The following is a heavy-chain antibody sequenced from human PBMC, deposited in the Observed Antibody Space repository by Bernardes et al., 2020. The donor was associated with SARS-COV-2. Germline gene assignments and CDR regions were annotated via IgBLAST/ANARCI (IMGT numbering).Heavy chain of an antibody. CDR1: GGSISDNRYY. CDR2: IYYSGGT. Sequence: SEPLSLTCSVSGGSISDNRYYWAWIRQPPGKGLEWIGNIYYSGGTYYNPSLKSRLTISGDTSKNQFSLKLSSVTAADTAVYFCVRQIGYYYESTNYYALTNWFDPWGQGTLVTISS. CDR3: VRQIGYYYESTNYYALTNWFDP. V-gene: IGHV4-39*01. J-gene: IGHJ5*02. D-gene: IGHD3-22*01.